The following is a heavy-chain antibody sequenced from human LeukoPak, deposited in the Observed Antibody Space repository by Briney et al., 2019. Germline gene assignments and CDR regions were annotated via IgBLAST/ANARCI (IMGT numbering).Heavy chain of an antibody. J-gene: IGHJ4*02. CDR2: IYYSGST. CDR3: ARHKMLAKSQEMATVPFDY. CDR1: GGSISSSSYY. D-gene: IGHD5-24*01. Sequence: PSETLSLTCTVSGGSISSSSYYWGWIRQPPGKGLEWIGSIYYSGSTYYNPSLKSRVTISVDTSKNQFSLRLSSVTAAYTAVYYCARHKMLAKSQEMATVPFDYWGQGTLVTVSS. V-gene: IGHV4-39*01.